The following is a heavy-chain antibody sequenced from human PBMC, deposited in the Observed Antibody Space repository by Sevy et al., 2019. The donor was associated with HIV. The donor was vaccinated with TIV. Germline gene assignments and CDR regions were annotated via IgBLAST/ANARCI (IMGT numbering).Heavy chain of an antibody. CDR3: AKRVAGALAALDI. J-gene: IGHJ3*02. CDR2: ISDGGGTT. D-gene: IGHD3-10*01. Sequence: GGSLRLSCAASGFTFRNYVMNWVRQPPGKGLEWVPVISDGGGTTYYADSVKGRFTISRDDSKSTRYLQMNSLRVEDTAVYFCAKRVAGALAALDIWGQGTMVTVSS. V-gene: IGHV3-23*01. CDR1: GFTFRNYV.